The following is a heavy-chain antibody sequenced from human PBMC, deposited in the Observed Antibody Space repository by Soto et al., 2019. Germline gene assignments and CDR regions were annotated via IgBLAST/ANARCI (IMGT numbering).Heavy chain of an antibody. V-gene: IGHV5-51*01. CDR2: IYPGDSDT. CDR3: ALTENYYGSGSYYNGGAFDI. Sequence: PGESLKISCKGSGYSFTSYWIGWVRQMPGKGLEWMGIIYPGDSDTRYSPSFQGQVTISADKSISTAYLQWSSLKASDTAMYYCALTENYYGSGSYYNGGAFDIWGQGTMVTVS. J-gene: IGHJ3*02. CDR1: GYSFTSYW. D-gene: IGHD3-10*01.